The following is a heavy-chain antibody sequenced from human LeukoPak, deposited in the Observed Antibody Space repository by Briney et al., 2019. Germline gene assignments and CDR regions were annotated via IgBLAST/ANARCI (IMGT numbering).Heavy chain of an antibody. CDR2: ISHDGTAK. Sequence: GGSLRLSCVASGFTLSASAIHWVRQAPGKGLEWVAFISHDGTAKYYADSVKGRFTISRGKTKNTVYLQMNSLTTDDTAVYYCARVRWELQRDYWYGMDVWGQGTTVTVSS. CDR1: GFTLSASA. D-gene: IGHD1-26*01. V-gene: IGHV3-30*04. J-gene: IGHJ6*02. CDR3: ARVRWELQRDYWYGMDV.